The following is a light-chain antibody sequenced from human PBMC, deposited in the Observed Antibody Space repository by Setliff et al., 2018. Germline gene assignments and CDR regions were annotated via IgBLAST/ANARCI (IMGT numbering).Light chain of an antibody. CDR3: SSYTSSSTQV. CDR2: DVS. Sequence: QSALAQPASVSGSPGQSITISCTGTSSDVGGYNYVSWYQQHPDKAPKLMIFDVSNRPSGVSNRFSGSKSGNTASLTISGLQAEDEADCYCSSYTSSSTQVFGTGTKVT. V-gene: IGLV2-14*03. J-gene: IGLJ1*01. CDR1: SSDVGGYNY.